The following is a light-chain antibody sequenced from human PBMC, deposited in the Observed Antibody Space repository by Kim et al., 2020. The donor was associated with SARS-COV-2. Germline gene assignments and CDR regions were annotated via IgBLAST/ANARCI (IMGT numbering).Light chain of an antibody. CDR2: DVS. V-gene: IGLV2-11*01. Sequence: GQSVTISCTGTSSDVGGYNYVSWYQQHPGKAPKLMIYDVSKRPSGVPDRFSGSKSGNTASLTISGLQDEDEADYYCCSYAGSYPVVFGGGTQLTVL. CDR1: SSDVGGYNY. CDR3: CSYAGSYPVV. J-gene: IGLJ2*01.